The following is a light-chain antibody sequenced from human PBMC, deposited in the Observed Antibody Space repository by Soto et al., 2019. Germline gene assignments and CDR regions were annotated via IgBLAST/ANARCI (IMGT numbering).Light chain of an antibody. J-gene: IGLJ2*01. CDR3: CSYAGSSTLV. V-gene: IGLV2-23*01. CDR2: EGS. Sequence: LTQPASVSGSPGQSITISCTGTSSDVGSYKFVSWYQQHPGKAPKLMIYEGSKRPSGVSNRFSGSKSGNTASLTISGLQAEDEADYYCCSYAGSSTLVFGGGTKVTVL. CDR1: SSDVGSYKF.